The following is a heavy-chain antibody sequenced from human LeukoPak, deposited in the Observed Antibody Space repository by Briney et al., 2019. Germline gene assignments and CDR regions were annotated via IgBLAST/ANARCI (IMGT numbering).Heavy chain of an antibody. CDR1: GFTVSDHY. CDR2: ISSSSSYI. J-gene: IGHJ4*02. D-gene: IGHD5-18*01. V-gene: IGHV3-21*01. CDR3: ARVGYSYGKPFDY. Sequence: GGSLRLSCAASGFTVSDHYMNWVRQAPGKGLEWVSSISSSSSYIYYADSVKGRFTISRDNAKNSLYLQMNSLRAEDTAVYYCARVGYSYGKPFDYWGQGTLVTVSS.